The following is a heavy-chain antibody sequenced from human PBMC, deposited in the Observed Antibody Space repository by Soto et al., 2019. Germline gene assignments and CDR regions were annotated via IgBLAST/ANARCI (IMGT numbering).Heavy chain of an antibody. Sequence: SAPTLVNPSDTLTLTCRFSGFSFRTRGGGVPWIRQAPGKALEWLARIYCNHDKRFSPPLRSTLSITKDTSKNQGGRTLTDVDPVDTANHSRPHEVPSTRNWFDPWAQGSRVTASS. J-gene: IGHJ5*02. D-gene: IGHD2-15*01. CDR1: GFSFRTRGGG. CDR3: PHEVPSTRNWFDP. CDR2: IYCNHDK. V-gene: IGHV2-5*01.